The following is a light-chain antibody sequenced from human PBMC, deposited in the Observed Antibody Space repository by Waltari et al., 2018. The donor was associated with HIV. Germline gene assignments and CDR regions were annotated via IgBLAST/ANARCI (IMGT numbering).Light chain of an antibody. Sequence: QSALTQPPSASGSPGQSVTISCTGTRSDVGGYNYVSWYQQHPGKAPKLIIYEVSNRPSGVPDRFSGSKSGNTASLTVSGLQAEDEADYYCSSYADSNNWVFGGGTKLTVL. J-gene: IGLJ3*02. CDR1: RSDVGGYNY. CDR2: EVS. V-gene: IGLV2-8*01. CDR3: SSYADSNNWV.